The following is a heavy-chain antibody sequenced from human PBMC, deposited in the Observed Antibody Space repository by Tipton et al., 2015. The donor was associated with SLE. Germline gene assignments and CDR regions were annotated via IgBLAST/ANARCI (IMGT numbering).Heavy chain of an antibody. CDR2: IYYSGST. J-gene: IGHJ2*01. CDR3: ARSSVATVGWYFDL. D-gene: IGHD5-12*01. Sequence: TLSITCTVSGGSITSSGYYWGWIRQPPGKGLEWIGSIYYSGSTYYNPSLKSRVTISVDTSKNQFSLKLSSVTAADTAVYYCARSSVATVGWYFDLWGRGTLVTVSS. V-gene: IGHV4-39*01. CDR1: GGSITSSGYY.